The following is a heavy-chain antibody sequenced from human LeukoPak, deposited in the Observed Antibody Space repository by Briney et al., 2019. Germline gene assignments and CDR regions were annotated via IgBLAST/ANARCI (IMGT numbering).Heavy chain of an antibody. V-gene: IGHV3-7*01. CDR2: IKPDGSEK. CDR1: GLTFSSDW. Sequence: GGSLRLSCAVSGLTFSSDWMSWVRQAPGKWLEWVANIKPDGSEKYYVDSMKGRFTISRDNAKNSLYLQMNGLRAEDTAVYYCASSGYDYKYYFDYWGQGTLVTVSS. CDR3: ASSGYDYKYYFDY. D-gene: IGHD5-12*01. J-gene: IGHJ4*02.